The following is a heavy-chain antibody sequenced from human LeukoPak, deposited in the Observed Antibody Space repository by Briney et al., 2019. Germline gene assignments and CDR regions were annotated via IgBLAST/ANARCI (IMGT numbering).Heavy chain of an antibody. CDR2: ISGSGGST. Sequence: GGSLRLSCAASGFTFSSYAMSWVRQAPGKGLEWVSAISGSGGSTYYADSVKGRFTISRDNSKNTLNLQMNSLRAEDTAVYYCAKDEDYYDSSGYLYWGQGTLVTVSS. CDR3: AKDEDYYDSSGYLY. J-gene: IGHJ4*02. D-gene: IGHD3-22*01. CDR1: GFTFSSYA. V-gene: IGHV3-23*01.